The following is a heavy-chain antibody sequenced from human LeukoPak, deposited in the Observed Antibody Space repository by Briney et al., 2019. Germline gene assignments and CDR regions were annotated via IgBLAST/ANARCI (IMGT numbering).Heavy chain of an antibody. CDR2: ISSSSSYT. V-gene: IGHV3-11*06. CDR3: ARLLAAAGIIGMDV. Sequence: KPGGSLRLSCAASGFTFSDYYMSWTRRAPGKGLEWVSYISSSSSYTNYADSVKGRFTISRDNAKNSLYLQMNSLSVEATAVYYYARLLAAAGIIGMDVWGQGTTVTVSS. J-gene: IGHJ6*02. CDR1: GFTFSDYY. D-gene: IGHD6-13*01.